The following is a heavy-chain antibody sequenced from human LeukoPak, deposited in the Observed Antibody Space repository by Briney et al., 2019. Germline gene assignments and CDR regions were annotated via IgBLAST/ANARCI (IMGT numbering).Heavy chain of an antibody. V-gene: IGHV4-59*12. CDR3: TRDHGRIIVLQ. CDR1: RDSISGKY. CDR2: IYDSGST. J-gene: IGHJ4*02. D-gene: IGHD1-26*01. Sequence: PSATLSLTCTISRDSISGKYWSWIRQSPGKGLEWIGYIYDSGSTNYNPSLASRVTISVDTSKNQFSLRLTSVTAADTAVYYCTRDHGRIIVLQWGQGTLVT.